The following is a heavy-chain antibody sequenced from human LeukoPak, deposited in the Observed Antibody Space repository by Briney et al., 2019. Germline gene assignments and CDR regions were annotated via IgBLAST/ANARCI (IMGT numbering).Heavy chain of an antibody. CDR1: GYSFTSYW. V-gene: IGHV5-10-1*01. J-gene: IGHJ5*02. Sequence: GESLKIPCKGSGYSFTSYWISWVRQRPGKGLEWMGRIDPSDSYTNYSPSFQGHVTISADKSISTAYLQWSSLKASDTAMYYCARPNPPLTMVGPNWFDPWGQGTLVTVSS. CDR3: ARPNPPLTMVGPNWFDP. D-gene: IGHD4/OR15-4a*01. CDR2: IDPSDSYT.